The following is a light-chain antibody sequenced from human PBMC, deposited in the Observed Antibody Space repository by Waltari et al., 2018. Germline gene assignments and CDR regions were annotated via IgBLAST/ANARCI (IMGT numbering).Light chain of an antibody. Sequence: QSVLTQPPSVSGAPGQRVTIACTGRSSNLGAGYDVHRYQQLPGTAPKLLIYGNSNRPSGVPDRFSGSKSGTSASLAITGLQAEDEADYYCQSYDSSLSGYVFGGGTKLTVL. J-gene: IGLJ2*01. CDR1: SSNLGAGYD. CDR2: GNS. CDR3: QSYDSSLSGYV. V-gene: IGLV1-40*01.